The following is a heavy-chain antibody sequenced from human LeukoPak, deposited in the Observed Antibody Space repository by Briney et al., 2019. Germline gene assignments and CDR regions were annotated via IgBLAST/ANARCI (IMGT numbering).Heavy chain of an antibody. CDR1: GFTFSSYA. CDR2: ISGSGGST. V-gene: IGHV3-23*01. Sequence: PGGSLRLSCAASGFTFSSYAMSWVRQAPGKGRGWVSSISGSGGSTYYADSVKGRFTISRDNSKNTLYLQINSLRAEDTAVYYCAKDFRVQLVPRHHDYWGQGTLVTVSS. CDR3: AKDFRVQLVPRHHDY. D-gene: IGHD6-13*01. J-gene: IGHJ4*02.